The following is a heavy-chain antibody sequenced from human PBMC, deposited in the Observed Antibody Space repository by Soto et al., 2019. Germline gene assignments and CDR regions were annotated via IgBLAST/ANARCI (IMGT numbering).Heavy chain of an antibody. CDR1: GFTFSSYS. J-gene: IGHJ4*02. V-gene: IGHV3-48*01. D-gene: IGHD2-2*01. CDR2: ISSSSSST. CDR3: ASGRCSSTSCPFDY. Sequence: GGSLRLSCAASGFTFSSYSMNWVRQAPGKGLEWVSYISSSSSSTYYADSVKGRFAISRDNAKNSLYLQMNSLRAEDTAVCYCASGRCSSTSCPFDYWGQGTVVTVSS.